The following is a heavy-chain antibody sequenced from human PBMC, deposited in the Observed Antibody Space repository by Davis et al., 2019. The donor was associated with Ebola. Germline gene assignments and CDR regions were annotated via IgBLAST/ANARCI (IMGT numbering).Heavy chain of an antibody. CDR2: FNTDASIT. J-gene: IGHJ4*02. V-gene: IGHV3-74*01. Sequence: HTGGSLRLSCAVSGFTISNYWMNWVRQVPGKGLLWVSRFNTDASITNYANSVKGRFTISRDNSKNTLYLQMNSLRAEDTAVYYCARDFDKVRTWGQGNLVTVSS. CDR1: GFTISNYW. CDR3: ARDFDKVRT. D-gene: IGHD1-1*01.